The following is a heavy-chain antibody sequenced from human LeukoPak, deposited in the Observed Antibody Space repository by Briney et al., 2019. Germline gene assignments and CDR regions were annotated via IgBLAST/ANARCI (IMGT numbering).Heavy chain of an antibody. CDR3: AKDPLWWNYFDY. CDR2: ISYDGGNK. V-gene: IGHV3-30*18. CDR1: GFTFSRHG. Sequence: GGSVRLSCAASGFTFSRHGMHWVRQAPGKGLEWVAVISYDGGNKHYADSVQGRFTISRDNSKNTLYLQMNSLRAEDTAVYYCAKDPLWWNYFDYWGQGTLVTISS. D-gene: IGHD2-8*02. J-gene: IGHJ4*02.